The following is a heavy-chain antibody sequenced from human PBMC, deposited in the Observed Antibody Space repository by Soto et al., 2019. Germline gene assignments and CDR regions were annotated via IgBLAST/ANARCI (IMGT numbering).Heavy chain of an antibody. CDR2: INHSGST. D-gene: IGHD6-6*01. J-gene: IGHJ4*02. Sequence: TLSLTCAVYGGSFSGYYWSWIRQPPGKGLEWIEEINHSGSTNYNPSLKSRVTISVDTSKNQFSLKLSSVTAADTAVYYCARRASIAARLGFDYWGQGTLVTVSS. CDR3: ARRASIAARLGFDY. CDR1: GGSFSGYY. V-gene: IGHV4-34*01.